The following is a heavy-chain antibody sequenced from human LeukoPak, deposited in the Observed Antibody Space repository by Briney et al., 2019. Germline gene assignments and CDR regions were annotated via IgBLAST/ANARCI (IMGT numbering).Heavy chain of an antibody. V-gene: IGHV1-24*01. Sequence: VSVKVSCKVSGYTLTELSMHWLRQAPGKGLEWMGGFDPEDGETIYAQKFQGRVTMTEDTSTDTAYMELSSLRSEDTAVYYCASSYGGNPAEPLFDYWGQGTLVTVSS. CDR1: GYTLTELS. D-gene: IGHD4-23*01. CDR2: FDPEDGET. J-gene: IGHJ4*02. CDR3: ASSYGGNPAEPLFDY.